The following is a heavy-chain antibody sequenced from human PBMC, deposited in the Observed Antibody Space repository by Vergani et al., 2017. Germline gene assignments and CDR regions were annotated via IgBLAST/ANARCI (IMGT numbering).Heavy chain of an antibody. CDR2: IYYSGLP. J-gene: IGHJ5*01. CDR3: RKDHSESYTTYCSFWSGPVFGS. V-gene: IGHV4-39*01. D-gene: IGHD3-3*01. Sequence: QLQLQQSGPGLVKPSETLFLTCTVSADSISSGSYYWGWIRQPPGKSLEWIGSIYYSGLPYYNPSLKSRVAISVDTSKNQFSLKVTSVTAADTAGYFCRKDHSESYTTYCSFWSGPVFGSRAQGTLVT. CDR1: ADSISSGSYY.